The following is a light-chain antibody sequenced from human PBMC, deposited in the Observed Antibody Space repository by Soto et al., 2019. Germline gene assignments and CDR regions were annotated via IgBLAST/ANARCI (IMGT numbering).Light chain of an antibody. CDR3: QQSYSNPPK. V-gene: IGKV1-39*01. J-gene: IGKJ1*01. Sequence: DIQMTQSPSSLSASVGDRVTMSFLASQAIIRYLNWYRQSPGKAPNLLIYAASTLQSGAPSRFSGSGSGTDFTLTISSLQPEDFAIYYCQQSYSNPPKFGQGTKVDIK. CDR1: QAIIRY. CDR2: AAS.